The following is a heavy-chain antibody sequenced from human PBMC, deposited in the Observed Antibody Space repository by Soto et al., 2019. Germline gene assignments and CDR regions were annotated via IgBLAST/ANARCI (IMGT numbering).Heavy chain of an antibody. V-gene: IGHV4-30-4*08. CDR2: IYNGGTT. J-gene: IGHJ4*02. Sequence: QAQLQELGPGLVKTSQTLSLTCTVCDGSINTVNYFWSWLRQSPDKGLEWNGHIYNGGTTYNNPSLTSRITITLDTSNNQFSLKLSSGSAEATAVYYCARGPSGDKVDYWVVGTIVTVTS. CDR3: ARGPSGDKVDY. CDR1: DGSINTVNYF. D-gene: IGHD7-27*01.